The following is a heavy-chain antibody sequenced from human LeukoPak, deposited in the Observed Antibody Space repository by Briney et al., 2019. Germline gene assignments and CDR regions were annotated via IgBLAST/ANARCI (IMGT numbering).Heavy chain of an antibody. V-gene: IGHV3-23*01. Sequence: GGSLRLSCAASGFTFSSYAMSWVRQAPGKGLEWVSAVSGSGGSTYYADSVKGRFTISRDNSKNTLYLQMNSLRAEDTAVYYCARGRAGNYYNHNDYWGQGTLVTVSS. CDR1: GFTFSSYA. CDR2: VSGSGGST. D-gene: IGHD3-10*01. J-gene: IGHJ4*02. CDR3: ARGRAGNYYNHNDY.